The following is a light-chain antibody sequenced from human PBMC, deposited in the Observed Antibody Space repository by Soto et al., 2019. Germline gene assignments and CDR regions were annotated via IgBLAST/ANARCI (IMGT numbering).Light chain of an antibody. Sequence: QSALTQPPSVSAAPGQKVTIFCSGSSSNIGNNYVSWYQQLPGTAPKLLIYENNKRPSGIPDRFSGSKSGTSATLGITGLQTGDEADYYCGTWDSSLSAGVFGTGTKLTVL. J-gene: IGLJ1*01. CDR3: GTWDSSLSAGV. CDR1: SSNIGNNY. CDR2: ENN. V-gene: IGLV1-51*02.